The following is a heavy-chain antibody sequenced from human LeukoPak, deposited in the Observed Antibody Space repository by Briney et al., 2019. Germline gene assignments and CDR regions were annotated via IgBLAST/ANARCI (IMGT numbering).Heavy chain of an antibody. CDR1: GGSISSGGYY. CDR3: ARSRSEYYYYYGMDV. Sequence: PSQTLSLTCTVSGGSISSGGYYWSWIRQHPGKDLEWIGYIYYSGSTYYNPSLKSRVTISVDTSKNQFSLKLSSVTAADTAVYYCARSRSEYYYYYGMDVWGQGTTVTVSS. J-gene: IGHJ6*02. V-gene: IGHV4-31*03. CDR2: IYYSGST.